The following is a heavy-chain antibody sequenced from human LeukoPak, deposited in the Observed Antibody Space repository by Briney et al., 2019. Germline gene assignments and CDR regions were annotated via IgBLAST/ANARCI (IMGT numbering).Heavy chain of an antibody. CDR3: ARGAGVVAATTLDY. J-gene: IGHJ4*02. Sequence: PGGSLRLSCAASGFTFSSYSMNWVRQAPGKGLEWVSSISSSSSYIYYADSVKGRFTISRDNAKNSLYLQMYSLRAEDTAVYYCARGAGVVAATTLDYWGQGTLVTVSS. D-gene: IGHD2-15*01. V-gene: IGHV3-21*01. CDR1: GFTFSSYS. CDR2: ISSSSSYI.